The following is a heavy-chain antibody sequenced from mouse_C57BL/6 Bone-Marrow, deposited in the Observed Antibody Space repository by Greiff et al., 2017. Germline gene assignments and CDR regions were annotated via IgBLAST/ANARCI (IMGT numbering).Heavy chain of an antibody. D-gene: IGHD3-2*02. V-gene: IGHV1-69*01. J-gene: IGHJ4*01. CDR3: ARETAQAIAMDY. CDR1: GYTFTSYW. Sequence: VQLQQPGAELVMPGASVKLSCKASGYTFTSYWMHWVKQRPGQGLEWIGEIDPSDSYTNYNQKFKGKSTLPVDKSSSTAYMQLSSLTSEDSAVYYCARETAQAIAMDYWGQGTSVTVSS. CDR2: IDPSDSYT.